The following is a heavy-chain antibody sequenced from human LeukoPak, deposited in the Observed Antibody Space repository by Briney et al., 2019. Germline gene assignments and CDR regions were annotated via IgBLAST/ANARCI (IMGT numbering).Heavy chain of an antibody. CDR2: IRYDGSNK. D-gene: IGHD3-10*01. Sequence: GGSLRLSCAASGFTFSSYGMHWVRQAPGKGLEWVAFIRYDGSNKYYADSVKGRYTISRDNSKNTLYLQMNSLRAEDTAVYYCANFPGSYYGSGSYGVGAYFDYWGQGTLVTVSS. V-gene: IGHV3-30*02. CDR1: GFTFSSYG. CDR3: ANFPGSYYGSGSYGVGAYFDY. J-gene: IGHJ4*02.